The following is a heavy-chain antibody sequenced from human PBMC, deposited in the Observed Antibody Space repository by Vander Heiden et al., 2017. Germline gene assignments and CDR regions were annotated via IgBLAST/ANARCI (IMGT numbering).Heavy chain of an antibody. V-gene: IGHV4-39*01. CDR2: IYYSGST. D-gene: IGHD6-19*01. J-gene: IGHJ4*02. Sequence: QLQLQESGPGLVKPSETLSLTCTVSGGSISSSSYYWGWIRQPPGKGLEWIGSIYYSGSTYYNPSRKSRVTISVDTSKNQVSMKLSSVTAAETAVYYCAILAGSSGWGLYFDYWGQGTMVTVYS. CDR1: GGSISSSSYY. CDR3: AILAGSSGWGLYFDY.